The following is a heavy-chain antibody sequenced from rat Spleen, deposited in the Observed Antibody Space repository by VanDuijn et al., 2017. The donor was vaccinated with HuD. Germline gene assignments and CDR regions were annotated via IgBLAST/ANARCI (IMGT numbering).Heavy chain of an antibody. Sequence: QVQLKESGPGLVQPSQSLSLTCTVSGFSLTSYNVHWVRQPPGKGLEWMGVMWSGGSTDYNSALKSRLSISRDTSKNQVFLKMNSLQSEDTTTYYCARDCGGVYAFDYWGQGVRVTVSS. CDR1: GFSLTSYN. V-gene: IGHV2-45*01. D-gene: IGHD1-11*01. J-gene: IGHJ2*01. CDR3: ARDCGGVYAFDY. CDR2: MWSGGST.